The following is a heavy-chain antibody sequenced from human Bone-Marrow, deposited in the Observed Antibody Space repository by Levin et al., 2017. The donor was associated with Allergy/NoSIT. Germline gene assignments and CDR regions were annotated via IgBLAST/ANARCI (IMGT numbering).Heavy chain of an antibody. CDR3: ARTATIAAAGTFWFDP. V-gene: IGHV4-59*01. J-gene: IGHJ5*02. Sequence: SETLSLTCTVSGGSISSYYWSWIRQPPGKGLEWIGYIYYSGSTNYNPSLKSRVTISVDTSKNQFSLKLSSVTAADTAVYYCARTATIAAAGTFWFDPWGQGTLVTVSS. CDR2: IYYSGST. D-gene: IGHD6-13*01. CDR1: GGSISSYY.